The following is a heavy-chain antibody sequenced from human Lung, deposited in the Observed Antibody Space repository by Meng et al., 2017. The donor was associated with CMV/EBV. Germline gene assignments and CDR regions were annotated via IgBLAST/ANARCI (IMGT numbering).Heavy chain of an antibody. V-gene: IGHV3-53*01. J-gene: IGHJ3*02. Sequence: SCVASGFTVSSHYLSWVRQAPGQGLEWGSVIYNVGNTYYADSVKGRVTVSRDNSKNTLYLQMNTLRPEDTAVYYCANGHCSGAICSGAFDIWGQGTXVTVSS. CDR2: IYNVGNT. CDR3: ANGHCSGAICSGAFDI. CDR1: GFTVSSHY. D-gene: IGHD2-15*01.